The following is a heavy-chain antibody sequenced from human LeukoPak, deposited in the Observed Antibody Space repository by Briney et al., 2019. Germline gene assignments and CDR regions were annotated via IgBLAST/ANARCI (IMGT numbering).Heavy chain of an antibody. J-gene: IGHJ4*02. V-gene: IGHV3-9*01. Sequence: GGSLRLSCAASGFTFDDYAMHWVRQAPGKGLEWVPGISWNSGSIGYADSVKGRFTISRDNAKNSLYLQMNSLRAEDTALYYCAKAVQGIVGATWYYFDYWGQGTLVTVSS. CDR1: GFTFDDYA. D-gene: IGHD1-26*01. CDR3: AKAVQGIVGATWYYFDY. CDR2: ISWNSGSI.